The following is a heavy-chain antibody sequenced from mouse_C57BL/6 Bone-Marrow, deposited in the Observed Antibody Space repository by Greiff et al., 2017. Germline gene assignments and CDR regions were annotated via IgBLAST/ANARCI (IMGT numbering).Heavy chain of an antibody. D-gene: IGHD2-5*01. CDR2: ISSGGSYT. V-gene: IGHV5-6*01. CDR1: GFTFSSYG. Sequence: EVQVVESGGDLVKPGGSLKLSCAASGFTFSSYGMSWVRQTPDKRLEWVATISSGGSYTYYPDSVKGRFTISRDNAKNTLYLQMSSLKSEDTAMYYCARQGSNYGYYAMDYWGQGTSVTVSS. CDR3: ARQGSNYGYYAMDY. J-gene: IGHJ4*01.